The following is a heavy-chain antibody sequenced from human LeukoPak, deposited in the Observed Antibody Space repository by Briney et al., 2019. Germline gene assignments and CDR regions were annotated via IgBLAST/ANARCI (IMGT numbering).Heavy chain of an antibody. D-gene: IGHD3-10*01. CDR3: AKDHGSGSYFFFGAFDI. V-gene: IGHV3-23*01. J-gene: IGHJ3*02. Sequence: GGSLRLSCAASGFTFSSYAMSWVHQAPGKGLEWVSAISGSGGSTYYADSVKGRFTISRDNSKNTLYLQMNSLRAEDTAVYYCAKDHGSGSYFFFGAFDIWGQGTMVTVSS. CDR2: ISGSGGST. CDR1: GFTFSSYA.